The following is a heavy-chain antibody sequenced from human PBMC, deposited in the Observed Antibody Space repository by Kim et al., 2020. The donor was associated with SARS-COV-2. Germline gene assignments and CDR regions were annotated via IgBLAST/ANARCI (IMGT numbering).Heavy chain of an antibody. V-gene: IGHV3-9*01. CDR1: GFTFADYA. D-gene: IGHD2-21*02. Sequence: GGSLRLSCAVSGFTFADYAMHWVRQAPGKGLEWVSGISWNSGSIGYADSVKGRFTISRDNAKSSLYLQMNSLRGEDTALYYCARNMWADVVTAVDVWRKGTTVIVSS. J-gene: IGHJ6*04. CDR3: ARNMWADVVTAVDV. CDR2: ISWNSGSI.